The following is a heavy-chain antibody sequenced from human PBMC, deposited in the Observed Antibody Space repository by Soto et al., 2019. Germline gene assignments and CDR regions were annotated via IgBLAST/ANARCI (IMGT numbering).Heavy chain of an antibody. CDR3: ARPATDIVVVPAAIENYYYYMDV. CDR2: IYYSGST. Sequence: SETLSLTCTVSGGPISSSSYYWGWIRQPPGKGLEWIGSIYYSGSTYYNPSLKSRVTISVDTSKNQFSLKLSSVTAADTAVYYCARPATDIVVVPAAIENYYYYMDVWGKGTTVTVSS. J-gene: IGHJ6*03. CDR1: GGPISSSSYY. V-gene: IGHV4-39*01. D-gene: IGHD2-2*02.